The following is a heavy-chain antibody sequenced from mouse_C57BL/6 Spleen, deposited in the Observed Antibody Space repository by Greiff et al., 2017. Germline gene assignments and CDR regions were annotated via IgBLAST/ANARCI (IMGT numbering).Heavy chain of an antibody. CDR1: GYTFTDYE. J-gene: IGHJ2*01. CDR3: TRSRGSSPYYFDC. V-gene: IGHV1-15*01. D-gene: IGHD1-1*01. CDR2: IDPETGGT. Sequence: QVQLQQSGAELVRPGASVTLSCKASGYTFTDYEMHWVKQTPVHGLEWIGAIDPETGGTAYNQKFKGKAILTADKSSSTAYMELRSLTSEDSAVYYCTRSRGSSPYYFDCWGQGTTLTVSS.